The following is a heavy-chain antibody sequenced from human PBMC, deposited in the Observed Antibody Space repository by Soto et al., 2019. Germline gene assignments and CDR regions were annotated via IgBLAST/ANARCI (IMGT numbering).Heavy chain of an antibody. J-gene: IGHJ6*03. Sequence: SETLSLTCAVYGGSFSGYYWSWIRQPPGKGLEWIGEINHSGSTNYNPSLKSRVTISVDTSKNQFSLKLSSVTAADTAVYYCARGFIAAAGTDYMDVWGKGTTVTVSS. CDR2: INHSGST. CDR3: ARGFIAAAGTDYMDV. V-gene: IGHV4-34*01. D-gene: IGHD6-13*01. CDR1: GGSFSGYY.